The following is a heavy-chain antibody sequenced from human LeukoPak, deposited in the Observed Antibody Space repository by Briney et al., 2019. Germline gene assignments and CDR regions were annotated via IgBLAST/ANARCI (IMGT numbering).Heavy chain of an antibody. CDR3: ARLLVPGDYYDSSGYAL. J-gene: IGHJ3*01. D-gene: IGHD3-22*01. CDR1: GGSISSYY. V-gene: IGHV4-59*08. Sequence: SETLSLTCTVSGGSISSYYWSWIRQPPGKGLEWIGYIYYSGSTNYNPSLKSRVTISVDMSKNQFSLKLSSVTAADTAVYYCARLLVPGDYYDSSGYALWGQGTMVTVSS. CDR2: IYYSGST.